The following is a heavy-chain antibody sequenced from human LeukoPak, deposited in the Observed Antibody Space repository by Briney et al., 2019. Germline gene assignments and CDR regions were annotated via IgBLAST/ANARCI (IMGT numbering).Heavy chain of an antibody. D-gene: IGHD2-15*01. CDR3: ASPRSSSGGGCYCLYY. Sequence: GSLRLSCAASGFTFSSYSMNWVRQAPGKGLEWVSSISSSSSYIYYADSVKGRFTISRDNAKNSLYLQMNSLRAEDTAVYYCASPRSSSGGGCYCLYYWGQGTLVTVSS. V-gene: IGHV3-21*01. CDR2: ISSSSSYI. J-gene: IGHJ4*02. CDR1: GFTFSSYS.